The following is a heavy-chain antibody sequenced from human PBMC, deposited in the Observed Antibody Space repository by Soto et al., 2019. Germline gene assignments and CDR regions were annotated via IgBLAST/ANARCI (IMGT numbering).Heavy chain of an antibody. CDR1: GASFSNYY. J-gene: IGHJ3*02. V-gene: IGHV4-34*01. Sequence: PSETLSLTCAAYGASFSNYYWSWLRQPPGKGLEWIGEINHGGSTNYNPSLKSRVTMSIDTHKTQLSLKLTSVTAADTAIYYCAGAIRSSWNDAFHIWGQGTMVTVSS. CDR3: AGAIRSSWNDAFHI. D-gene: IGHD6-13*01. CDR2: INHGGST.